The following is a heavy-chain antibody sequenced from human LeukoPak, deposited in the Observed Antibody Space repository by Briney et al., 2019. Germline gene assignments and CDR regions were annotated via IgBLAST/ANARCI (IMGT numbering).Heavy chain of an antibody. Sequence: SETLSLTCTVSGGSISSSSYYWGWIRQPPGKGLEWIGSIYYSGSTYYNPSLKSRVTISVDTSKNQFSLKLSSATAADTAVYYCARHGGYSYGYWPDYWGQGTLVTVSS. CDR2: IYYSGST. CDR3: ARHGGYSYGYWPDY. V-gene: IGHV4-39*01. D-gene: IGHD5-18*01. CDR1: GGSISSSSYY. J-gene: IGHJ4*02.